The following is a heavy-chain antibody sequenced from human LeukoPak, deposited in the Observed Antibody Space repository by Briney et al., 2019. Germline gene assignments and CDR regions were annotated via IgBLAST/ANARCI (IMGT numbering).Heavy chain of an antibody. D-gene: IGHD4-17*01. CDR2: IIPILGMA. J-gene: IGHJ4*02. CDR1: GGTFSSYA. Sequence: ASVKVSCKASGGTFSSYAISWVRQAPGQGLEWMGRIIPILGMANYAQKFQGRVTITADKSTSTAYMELSSLRSEDTAVYYCARDGTTVTTRPFDYWGQGTLVTVSS. CDR3: ARDGTTVTTRPFDY. V-gene: IGHV1-69*04.